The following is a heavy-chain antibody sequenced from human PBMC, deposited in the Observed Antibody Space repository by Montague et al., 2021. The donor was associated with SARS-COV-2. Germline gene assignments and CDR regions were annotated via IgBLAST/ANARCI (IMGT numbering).Heavy chain of an antibody. J-gene: IGHJ5*02. CDR1: GGSISSSSYY. Sequence: SETLSLTCTVSGGSISSSSYYWGWIRQPPGKGLEWIGSIYYSGSTYYNPSLKSRVTISVDTSKDQFSLKLSSVTAADTAVYYCAGGYSVYEEPAGFDPWGQGTLVTVSS. V-gene: IGHV4-39*01. CDR2: IYYSGST. CDR3: AGGYSVYEEPAGFDP. D-gene: IGHD5/OR15-5a*01.